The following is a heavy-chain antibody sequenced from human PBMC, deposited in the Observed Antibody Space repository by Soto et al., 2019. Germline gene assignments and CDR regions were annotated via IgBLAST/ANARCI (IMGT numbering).Heavy chain of an antibody. CDR3: ESSYGWGSRGGGSFDF. CDR2: ISAYNGNT. D-gene: IGHD3-10*01. CDR1: GYTFTSYG. V-gene: IGHV1-18*01. Sequence: ASVKVSCKASGYTFTSYGISWVRQAPGQGLEWMGWISAYNGNTNYAQKLKGRVTMTTDTSTSTANMELRSLRSDDTTVYNCESSYGWGSRGGGSFDFWGQGTRVTVSS. J-gene: IGHJ3*01.